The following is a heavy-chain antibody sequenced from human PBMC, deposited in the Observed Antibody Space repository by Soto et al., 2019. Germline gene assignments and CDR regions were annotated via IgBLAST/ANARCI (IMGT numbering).Heavy chain of an antibody. CDR3: ARARGYGSGSTDY. Sequence: QVQLVQSGAEVKKPGASVKVSCKASGYTFTSYAMHWVRQAPGQRLEWMGWINAGNGNTKYSQKFQGRVTITRDTSASTAYMELSSLRSEDTAVYYCARARGYGSGSTDYWGQGTLVTVSS. CDR2: INAGNGNT. J-gene: IGHJ4*02. V-gene: IGHV1-3*01. CDR1: GYTFTSYA. D-gene: IGHD3-10*01.